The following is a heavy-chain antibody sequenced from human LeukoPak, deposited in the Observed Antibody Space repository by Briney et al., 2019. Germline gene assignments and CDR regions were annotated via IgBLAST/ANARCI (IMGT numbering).Heavy chain of an antibody. CDR2: SRSKAYGATT. CDR3: TRDGATLDY. D-gene: IGHD1-26*01. Sequence: TGGSLRLSCTASGFTFGDYTMSWVRHAPGRAREGVGVSRSKAYGATTEYAASEKGRFTIARDDSKSIAYLQMNSLKTEDTAMYYCTRDGATLDYWGQGTLVTVSS. V-gene: IGHV3-49*04. CDR1: GFTFGDYT. J-gene: IGHJ4*02.